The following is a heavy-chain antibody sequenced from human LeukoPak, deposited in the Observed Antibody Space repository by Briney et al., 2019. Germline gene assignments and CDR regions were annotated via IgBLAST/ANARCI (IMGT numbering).Heavy chain of an antibody. J-gene: IGHJ4*02. CDR2: ISYSGST. CDR3: ARGLDGYFYLYYFDY. Sequence: SETLSLTCTVSGGSINNYYWIWIRQPPGKGLEWIGHISYSGSTSYNPSLKSRVTISVDTSKNQFSLKLSSVTAADTAVYYCARGLDGYFYLYYFDYWGQGTLVTVSS. V-gene: IGHV4-59*12. CDR1: GGSINNYY. D-gene: IGHD3-22*01.